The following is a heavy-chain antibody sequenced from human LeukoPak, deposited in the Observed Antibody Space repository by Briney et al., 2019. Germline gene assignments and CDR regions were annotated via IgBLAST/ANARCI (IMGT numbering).Heavy chain of an antibody. V-gene: IGHV1-2*02. Sequence: ASVKVSCKASGYTFTGYYMHWVRQAPGQGLEWMGWINPNTGGTNYAQKFQGRVTMTRDTSISTAYMELSRLRSDDTAVYYCARAVIVIPPNDAFDICGQGTMVTVSS. J-gene: IGHJ3*02. CDR2: INPNTGGT. CDR1: GYTFTGYY. CDR3: ARAVIVIPPNDAFDI. D-gene: IGHD3-22*01.